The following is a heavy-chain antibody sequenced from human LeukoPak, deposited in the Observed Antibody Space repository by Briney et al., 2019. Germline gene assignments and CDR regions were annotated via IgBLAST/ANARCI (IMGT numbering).Heavy chain of an antibody. CDR2: VYYSGST. CDR1: GGSISSYY. V-gene: IGHV4-59*01. D-gene: IGHD3-22*01. CDR3: AGIPLSSGYRGYFDY. J-gene: IGHJ4*02. Sequence: SETLSLTCTVSGGSISSYYWSWIRQPPGKGLEWIGYVYYSGSTNYNSSLKSRVTISVDTSKNQFSLKLTSVTTADTAVYYCAGIPLSSGYRGYFDYWGQGTLVTVSS.